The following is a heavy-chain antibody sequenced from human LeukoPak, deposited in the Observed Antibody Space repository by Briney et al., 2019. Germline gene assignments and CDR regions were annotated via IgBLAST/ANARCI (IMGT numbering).Heavy chain of an antibody. J-gene: IGHJ4*02. D-gene: IGHD4-17*01. V-gene: IGHV1-8*01. Sequence: ASVKVSCKASGYTFTSYDINWVRQATGQGLEWMGWMNPNSGNTGYAQKFQGRVTMTRNTSISTAYMELSSLRSEDTAMYYCARVDGDYIFLFDYWGQGTLVTVSS. CDR3: ARVDGDYIFLFDY. CDR1: GYTFTSYD. CDR2: MNPNSGNT.